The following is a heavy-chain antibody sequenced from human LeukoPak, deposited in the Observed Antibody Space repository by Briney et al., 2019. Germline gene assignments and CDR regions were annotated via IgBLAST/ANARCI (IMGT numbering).Heavy chain of an antibody. D-gene: IGHD3-22*01. V-gene: IGHV1-46*01. Sequence: ASVKVSCKASGYTFTSYYMHWVRQAPGQGLEWMGIINPSGGSTSYAQKFQGRVTMTRDTSTSTVYMELSSLRSEDTAVYYCARDPHYYYDSSGYYYFDYWGQGTLVTVSS. CDR2: INPSGGST. CDR1: GYTFTSYY. CDR3: ARDPHYYYDSSGYYYFDY. J-gene: IGHJ4*02.